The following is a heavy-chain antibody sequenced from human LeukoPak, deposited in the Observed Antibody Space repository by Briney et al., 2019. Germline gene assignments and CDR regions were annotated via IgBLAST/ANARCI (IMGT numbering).Heavy chain of an antibody. CDR1: GYTFTSYG. CDR2: ISAYNGNT. Sequence: GASVKVSCKASGYTFTSYGIIWVRQAPGQGLEWMGWISAYNGNTNYAQKLQGRVTMTTDTSTSTAYMELRSLRSDDTAVYYCARRSRLLWFGELLYGFDYWGQGTLVTVSS. D-gene: IGHD3-10*01. V-gene: IGHV1-18*01. CDR3: ARRSRLLWFGELLYGFDY. J-gene: IGHJ4*02.